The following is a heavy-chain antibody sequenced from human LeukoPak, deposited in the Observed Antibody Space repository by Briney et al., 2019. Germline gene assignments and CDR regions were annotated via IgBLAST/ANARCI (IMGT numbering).Heavy chain of an antibody. J-gene: IGHJ4*02. Sequence: GRSLRLSCAASGFTFDDYAMHWVRQAPGKGLEWVSGISWNSGSIGYADSVKGRFTISRDNAKNSLYLQMNSLRAEDTALYYCAKDIRAIAAAPSDYWGQGTLVTVSS. CDR3: AKDIRAIAAAPSDY. CDR2: ISWNSGSI. CDR1: GFTFDDYA. V-gene: IGHV3-9*01. D-gene: IGHD6-13*01.